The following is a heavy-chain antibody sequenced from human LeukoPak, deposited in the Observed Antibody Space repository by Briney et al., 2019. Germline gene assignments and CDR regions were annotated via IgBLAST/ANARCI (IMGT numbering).Heavy chain of an antibody. CDR3: ARHAMVAAPIDY. CDR2: MYHSGNT. V-gene: IGHV4-39*01. J-gene: IGHJ4*02. Sequence: SETLSLTCIVSGGSISSSGYYWGWIRQPPGKGLEWIGSMYHSGNTYYNPSLKSRVIISVDTSKNQFSLKLSSVTDADTAVYYCARHAMVAAPIDYWGQGTLVTVSS. CDR1: GGSISSSGYY. D-gene: IGHD2-15*01.